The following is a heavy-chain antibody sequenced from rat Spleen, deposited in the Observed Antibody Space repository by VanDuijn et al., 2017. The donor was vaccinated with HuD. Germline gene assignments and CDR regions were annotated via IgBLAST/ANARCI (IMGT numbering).Heavy chain of an antibody. CDR3: VRQDTSGYSNWFAY. CDR1: GFTFRNYD. V-gene: IGHV5S13*01. CDR2: ISPSGGAT. D-gene: IGHD4-3*01. Sequence: EVQLVESGGDLVQPGRSLKLSCAASGFTFRNYDMAWVRQAPTMGLEWVTSISPSGGATYYRDSVKGRFTVSRDNAKNTLYLQLDSLRSEDTATYYCVRQDTSGYSNWFAYWGLGTLVTVSS. J-gene: IGHJ3*01.